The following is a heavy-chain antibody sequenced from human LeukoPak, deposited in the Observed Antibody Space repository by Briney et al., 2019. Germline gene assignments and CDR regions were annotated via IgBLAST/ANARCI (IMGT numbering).Heavy chain of an antibody. CDR2: INSDGTGT. V-gene: IGHV3-74*01. Sequence: GGSLRLSCAASGFNFRSYWMHWVRQAPGKGLVWVSRINSDGTGTYADSVKGRFTISRDNANNTLYPQMNSLRADDTAVYYCTRDARTCHSSGCWKPSDYWGRGALVTVSS. CDR1: GFNFRSYW. J-gene: IGHJ4*02. CDR3: TRDARTCHSSGCWKPSDY. D-gene: IGHD3-22*01.